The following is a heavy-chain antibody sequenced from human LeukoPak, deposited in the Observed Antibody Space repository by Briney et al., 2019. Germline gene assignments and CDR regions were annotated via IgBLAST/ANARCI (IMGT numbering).Heavy chain of an antibody. CDR2: IYYSGST. J-gene: IGHJ4*02. CDR3: GRDSYFDY. CDR1: GGSISSYY. V-gene: IGHV4-59*01. Sequence: SETLSLTCTVSGGSISSYYWSWIRQPPGKGLEWIGYIYYSGSTNYNPSLKSRVTISVDTSKNQFSLKLSSVTAADTAAYYCGRDSYFDYWGQGTLVTVSS.